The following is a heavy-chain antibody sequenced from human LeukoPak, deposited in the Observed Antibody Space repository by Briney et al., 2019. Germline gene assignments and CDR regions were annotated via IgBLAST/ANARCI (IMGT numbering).Heavy chain of an antibody. Sequence: SETLSLTCTVSGGSISSYYWSWIRQPPGKGLEWIGYIYYSGSTNYNPSLKSRVTISVDTSKNQFSLKLSSVTAADTAVYYCARVSLTRDILSSAGPFDPWGQGTLVTVSS. V-gene: IGHV4-59*08. CDR1: GGSISSYY. CDR2: IYYSGST. D-gene: IGHD3-9*01. J-gene: IGHJ5*02. CDR3: ARVSLTRDILSSAGPFDP.